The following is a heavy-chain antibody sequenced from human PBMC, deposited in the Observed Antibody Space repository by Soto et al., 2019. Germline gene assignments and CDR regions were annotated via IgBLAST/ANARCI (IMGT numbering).Heavy chain of an antibody. Sequence: SETLSLTCTVSGGTISSGDYYWSWIRQPPGKGLEWIGYIYYSGSTYYNPSLKSRVTISVDTSKNQFSLKLSSVTAADTAVYYCASVDTAMVDFDYWGQGTLVTVSS. CDR3: ASVDTAMVDFDY. J-gene: IGHJ4*02. CDR2: IYYSGST. CDR1: GGTISSGDYY. D-gene: IGHD5-18*01. V-gene: IGHV4-30-4*01.